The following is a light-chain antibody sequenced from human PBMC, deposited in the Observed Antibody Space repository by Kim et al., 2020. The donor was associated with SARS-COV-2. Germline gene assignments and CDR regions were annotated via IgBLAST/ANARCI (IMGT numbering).Light chain of an antibody. CDR3: QQSYITPFT. Sequence: AAVGDRVTITCRTTQSITSHLNWYQQKPGRAPKLLISAASTLQGGVPSRFSGSGSETDFTLTISSLQPEDFATYFCQQSYITPFTFGPGTKVDIK. CDR1: QSITSH. CDR2: AAS. J-gene: IGKJ3*01. V-gene: IGKV1-39*01.